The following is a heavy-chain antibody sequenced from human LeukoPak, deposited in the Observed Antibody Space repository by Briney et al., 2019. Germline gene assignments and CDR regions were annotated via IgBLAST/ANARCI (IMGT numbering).Heavy chain of an antibody. CDR1: GFTFRSYN. CDR2: ISSSSSYI. V-gene: IGHV3-21*01. Sequence: GGTLRLSCAASGFTFRSYNMNWVRQAPGKRPEWVSSISSSSSYIYYADSVKDRFTISRDNAKNSLYLQMNSLRAEDTALYYCARGASRADYWGQGTLVTVSS. J-gene: IGHJ4*02. CDR3: ARGASRADY.